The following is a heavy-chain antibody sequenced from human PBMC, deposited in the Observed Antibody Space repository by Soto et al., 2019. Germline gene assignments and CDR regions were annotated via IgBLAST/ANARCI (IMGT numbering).Heavy chain of an antibody. V-gene: IGHV4-59*01. Sequence: KPSETLSLTCAVSGGSISTYFWSWIRQSPGKGLEWIGYIYYSGSTKYNPSLKSRVTMSVDTSKNQFSLKLTSVTTADTAVYYCARSDISNSWYPYGMDVWGQGTTVTVSS. CDR2: IYYSGST. CDR3: ARSDISNSWYPYGMDV. J-gene: IGHJ6*02. D-gene: IGHD6-13*01. CDR1: GGSISTYF.